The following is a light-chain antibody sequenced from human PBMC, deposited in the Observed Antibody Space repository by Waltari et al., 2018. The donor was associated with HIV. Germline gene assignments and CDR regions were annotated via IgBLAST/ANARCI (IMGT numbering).Light chain of an antibody. J-gene: IGLJ3*02. Sequence: QSALTQPRSVSGSPGQSVTISCPGTSSDVGCHPYVPWYQLYPGKAPKVMIYDVSKPPSGVPDRFSGSKSVNTASLTISGLLAEDEADYYCCSYAGSYRWVFGGGTKLTVL. V-gene: IGLV2-11*01. CDR1: SSDVGCHPY. CDR2: DVS. CDR3: CSYAGSYRWV.